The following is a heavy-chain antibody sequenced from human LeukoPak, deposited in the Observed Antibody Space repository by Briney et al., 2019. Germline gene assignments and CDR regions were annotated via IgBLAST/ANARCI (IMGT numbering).Heavy chain of an antibody. CDR1: GFTFDDDA. D-gene: IGHD6-19*01. CDR3: AKDNAPVLAASEGWKDF. J-gene: IGHJ4*02. V-gene: IGHV3-43*02. Sequence: GGSLRLSCGASGFTFDDDAINWVRQAPGKGLEWVSFISGDGHSTYHANSVKGRCTISRDNSRNSLFLQMNSLRPEDTALYFCAKDNAPVLAASEGWKDFWGQGTLVIVSS. CDR2: ISGDGHST.